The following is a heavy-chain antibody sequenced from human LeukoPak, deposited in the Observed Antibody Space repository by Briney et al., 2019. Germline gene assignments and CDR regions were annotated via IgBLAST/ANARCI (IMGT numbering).Heavy chain of an antibody. V-gene: IGHV3-23*01. CDR1: GFTFSSYA. CDR2: ISGSGGGT. D-gene: IGHD6-13*01. J-gene: IGHJ4*02. CDR3: AKVDAAGTYYFDY. Sequence: PGGSLRLSCAASGFTFSSYAMSWVRQAPGKGLEWVSAISGSGGGTYYADSAKGRFTISRDNSKNTLYLQMNSLRAENTAVYYCAKVDAAGTYYFDYWGQGTLVTVSS.